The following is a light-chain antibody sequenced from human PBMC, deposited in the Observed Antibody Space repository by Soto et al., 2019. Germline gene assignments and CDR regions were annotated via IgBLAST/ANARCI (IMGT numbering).Light chain of an antibody. V-gene: IGKV1-39*01. J-gene: IGKJ5*01. CDR2: TAS. Sequence: DIQMTQSPSTLSGSVGVRVMITCRASQSIGSWLAWYQQQPGKVPKLLIYTASTLQSGVPSRFTGSGSGTDFTLTISSLQPEDFATYFCQQSYTTPITLGQGTRLEI. CDR3: QQSYTTPIT. CDR1: QSIGSW.